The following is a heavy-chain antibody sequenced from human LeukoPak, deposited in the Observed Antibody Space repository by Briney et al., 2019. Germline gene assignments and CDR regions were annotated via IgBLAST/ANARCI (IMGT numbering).Heavy chain of an antibody. Sequence: SGTLSLTCAVSGGSISSSNWWSWVRQPPGKGLEWIGEIYHSGSTYYNPSLKSRVTISVDTSKNQFSLKLSSVTAADTAVYYCARASGSYAGLFDYWGQGTLVTVSS. CDR2: IYHSGST. D-gene: IGHD1-26*01. J-gene: IGHJ4*02. CDR1: GGSISSSNW. V-gene: IGHV4-4*02. CDR3: ARASGSYAGLFDY.